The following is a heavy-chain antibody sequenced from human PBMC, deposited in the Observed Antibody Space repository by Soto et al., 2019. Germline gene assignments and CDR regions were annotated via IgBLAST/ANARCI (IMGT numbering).Heavy chain of an antibody. V-gene: IGHV4-31*03. Sequence: QVQLQESGPGLVKPSQTLTLTCTVSGGSISSGSFYWSWIRQHPGKGLEWIGHISDSGSSYYNPSLERRVTISVDTSKNQFSLTLSAVTAAGTAVYFCARTTFYDIFAAYYSLFDYWGQGTLVTVSS. J-gene: IGHJ4*02. D-gene: IGHD3-9*01. CDR2: ISDSGSS. CDR3: ARTTFYDIFAAYYSLFDY. CDR1: GGSISSGSFY.